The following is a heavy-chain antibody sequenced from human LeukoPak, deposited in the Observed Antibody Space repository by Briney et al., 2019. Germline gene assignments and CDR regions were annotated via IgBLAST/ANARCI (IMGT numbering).Heavy chain of an antibody. CDR3: ASEDYDFWSGYYTRRN. Sequence: ASVKVSCKASGYTFTGYYMHWVRQAPGQGLEWMGRINPNSGGTNYAQKFQGRVTMTRDTSISTAYMELSRLRSVDTAVYYCASEDYDFWSGYYTRRNWGQGTLVTVSS. CDR2: INPNSGGT. CDR1: GYTFTGYY. V-gene: IGHV1-2*06. J-gene: IGHJ4*02. D-gene: IGHD3-3*01.